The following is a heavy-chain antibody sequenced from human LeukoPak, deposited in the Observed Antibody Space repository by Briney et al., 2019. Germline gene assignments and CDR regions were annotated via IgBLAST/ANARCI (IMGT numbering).Heavy chain of an antibody. CDR2: INPNSGGT. Sequence: ASVKVSCKASGYTFTGYYMHWVRQAPGQGLEWMGWINPNSGGTNYAQKFQGRVTMTRDTSISTAYMELSRLTSDDTAVYFCARVDYYASGSYYNWFDPWGQGTLVTVSS. CDR1: GYTFTGYY. J-gene: IGHJ5*02. CDR3: ARVDYYASGSYYNWFDP. V-gene: IGHV1-2*02. D-gene: IGHD3-10*01.